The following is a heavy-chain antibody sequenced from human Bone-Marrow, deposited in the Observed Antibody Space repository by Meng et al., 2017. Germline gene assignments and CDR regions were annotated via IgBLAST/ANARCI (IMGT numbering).Heavy chain of an antibody. J-gene: IGHJ3*02. CDR1: GFTFSSYA. D-gene: IGHD3-22*01. CDR2: ISYDGSNK. V-gene: IGHV3-30*04. Sequence: GESLKISCAASGFTFSSYAMHWVRQAPGKGLEWVAVISYDGSNKYYADSVKGRFTISRDNSKNTLYLQMNSLRAEDTAVYYCAREGVYYDSSGYYPMNAFDIWGQGTKVT. CDR3: AREGVYYDSSGYYPMNAFDI.